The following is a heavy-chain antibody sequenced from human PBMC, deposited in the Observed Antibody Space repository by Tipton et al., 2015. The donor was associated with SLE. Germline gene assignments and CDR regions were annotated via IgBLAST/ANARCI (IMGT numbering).Heavy chain of an antibody. D-gene: IGHD3-22*01. CDR2: IYYSGKT. J-gene: IGHJ4*02. V-gene: IGHV4-39*07. CDR1: GGSISSGSYY. Sequence: TLSLTCTVSGGSISSGSYYWSWIRQPAGKALEWIGTIYYSGKTYYNPSLKTRVTISVDTSKNQFSLKLSSVTAADTAVYYCARGAGVIKGYFDYWGQGTLVTVSS. CDR3: ARGAGVIKGYFDY.